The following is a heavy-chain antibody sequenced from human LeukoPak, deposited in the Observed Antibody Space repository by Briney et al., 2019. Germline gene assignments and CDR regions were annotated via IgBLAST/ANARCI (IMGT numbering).Heavy chain of an antibody. Sequence: GGSLRLSCAASGFTFSNAWMSRVRQAPGKGLEWVGRIKSKTVGGTTDYAAPVKGRFTISRDDSKNTLYLQMYSLKTEDTAVYYCRGSGSYYTTDDAFDIWGQGTMVTVSS. CDR2: IKSKTVGGTT. J-gene: IGHJ3*02. CDR3: RGSGSYYTTDDAFDI. D-gene: IGHD3-10*01. CDR1: GFTFSNAW. V-gene: IGHV3-15*01.